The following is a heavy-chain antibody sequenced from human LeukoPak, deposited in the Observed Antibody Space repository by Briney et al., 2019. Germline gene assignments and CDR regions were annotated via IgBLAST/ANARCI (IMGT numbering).Heavy chain of an antibody. CDR2: IIPIFGTA. CDR3: ARHGYCGGDCQSHFDY. CDR1: GGTFSSYA. Sequence: SVKVSCKASGGTFSSYAISWVRQAPGQGLEWMGGIIPIFGTANYAQKFQGRVTITTDESTSTAYMELSSLRSEDTAVYYCARHGYCGGDCQSHFDYWGQGTLVTVSS. J-gene: IGHJ4*02. D-gene: IGHD2-21*01. V-gene: IGHV1-69*05.